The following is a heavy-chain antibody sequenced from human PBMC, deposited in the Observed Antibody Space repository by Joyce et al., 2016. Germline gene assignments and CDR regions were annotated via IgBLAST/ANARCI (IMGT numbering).Heavy chain of an antibody. CDR3: ATTTGPRDAFDI. J-gene: IGHJ3*02. V-gene: IGHV4-4*09. CDR1: GDSISNYY. Sequence: QVQLQESGPGLVKPSETLSLTCTVSGDSISNYYWSWIRQPPGRGLEWIGHIYSNGDTTYRPSLKSRITISLDTSKNQFSLRLISMTSADMAVYFCATTTGPRDAFDIWGRGAMVTVSS. CDR2: IYSNGDT. D-gene: IGHD1-1*01.